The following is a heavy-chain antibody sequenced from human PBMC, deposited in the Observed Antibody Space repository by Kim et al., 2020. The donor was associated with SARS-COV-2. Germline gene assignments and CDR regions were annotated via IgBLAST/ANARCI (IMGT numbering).Heavy chain of an antibody. V-gene: IGHV4-34*01. Sequence: GSTNYNPSLKSRVTISVDTSKNQFSLKLSSVTAADTAVYYCARGRGLGGRWGQGTLVTVSS. CDR2: GST. D-gene: IGHD3-10*01. CDR3: ARGRGLGGR. J-gene: IGHJ4*02.